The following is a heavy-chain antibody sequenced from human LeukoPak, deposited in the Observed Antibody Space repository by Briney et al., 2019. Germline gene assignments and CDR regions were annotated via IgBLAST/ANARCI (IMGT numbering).Heavy chain of an antibody. J-gene: IGHJ1*01. CDR1: GGSISSGSYY. V-gene: IGHV4-61*02. CDR3: ASSRECSREDFQH. D-gene: IGHD3-10*01. Sequence: SQTLSLTCTVSGGSISSGSYYWSWIRQPAGKGLEWCGRIYTSGSTNYNPSLKSRVTISVDTSKNQFSLKLSSMTAADTTVCYCASSRECSREDFQHWGQGTLVTVSS. CDR2: IYTSGST.